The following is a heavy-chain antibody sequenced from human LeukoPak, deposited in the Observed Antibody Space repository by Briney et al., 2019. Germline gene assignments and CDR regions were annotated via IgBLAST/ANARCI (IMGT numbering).Heavy chain of an antibody. CDR1: GFTFSSYA. CDR3: AKGCSSTSCYTGIGFDP. D-gene: IGHD2-2*02. Sequence: PGGSLRLSCAASGFTFSSYAMHWVRQAPGKGLEWVSAISGSGGSTYYTDSVKGRFTISRDNSKNTLHLQMNSLRAEDTAVYYCAKGCSSTSCYTGIGFDPWGQGTLVTVSS. V-gene: IGHV3-23*01. J-gene: IGHJ5*02. CDR2: ISGSGGST.